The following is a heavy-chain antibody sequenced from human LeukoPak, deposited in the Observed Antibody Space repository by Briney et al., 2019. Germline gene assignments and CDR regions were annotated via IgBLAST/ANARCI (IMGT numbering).Heavy chain of an antibody. J-gene: IGHJ4*02. V-gene: IGHV4-39*01. CDR1: GGSISSSSYY. CDR2: IYYSGST. Sequence: PLETLSLTCTVSGGSISSSSYYWGWIRQPPGKGLEWIGSIYYSGSTYYNPSLKSRVTISVDTSKNQFSLKLSSVTAADTAVYYCASSRGDYYDSSGYYDYWGQGTLVTVSS. D-gene: IGHD3-22*01. CDR3: ASSRGDYYDSSGYYDY.